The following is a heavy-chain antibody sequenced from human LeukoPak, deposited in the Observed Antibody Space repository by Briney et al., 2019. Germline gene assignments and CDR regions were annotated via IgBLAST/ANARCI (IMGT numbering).Heavy chain of an antibody. J-gene: IGHJ4*02. D-gene: IGHD5-18*01. CDR3: AREDTAMVDY. Sequence: SETLSLTCTVSGGSISSGGYYWSWIRQHPGKGLEWIGYIYYSGSTYYNPSLKSRVTISADTSKNQFSLKLSSVTAADTAVYYCAREDTAMVDYWGQGTLVTVSS. V-gene: IGHV4-31*03. CDR2: IYYSGST. CDR1: GGSISSGGYY.